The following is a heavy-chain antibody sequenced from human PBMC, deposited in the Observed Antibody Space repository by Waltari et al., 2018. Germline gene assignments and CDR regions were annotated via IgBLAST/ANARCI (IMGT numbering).Heavy chain of an antibody. Sequence: QLQLQESGPGLVKPSETLSLTCTVSGGSISFSSYYWGWIRQPPGKGLEWIGCIYYSGSTYYNPSLKSRVTISVDTSKNQFSLKLSSVTAADTAVYYCAGKFQNYYDSSGYYLAEYFQHWGKGTLVTVSS. CDR1: GGSISFSSYY. CDR2: IYYSGST. V-gene: IGHV4-39*01. CDR3: AGKFQNYYDSSGYYLAEYFQH. D-gene: IGHD3-22*01. J-gene: IGHJ1*01.